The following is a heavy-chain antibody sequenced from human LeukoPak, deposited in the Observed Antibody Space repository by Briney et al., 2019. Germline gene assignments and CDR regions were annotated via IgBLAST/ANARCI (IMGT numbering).Heavy chain of an antibody. CDR3: ARAPDYGDVFDY. D-gene: IGHD4-17*01. Sequence: ASVKVSCKASGYTFTSYGISWVRQAPGQGLEWMGWISTYNGNTNYAQKLQGRVTMTTDTSTSTAYMELRSLGSDDTAVYYCARAPDYGDVFDYWGQGTLVTVSS. CDR2: ISTYNGNT. CDR1: GYTFTSYG. V-gene: IGHV1-18*01. J-gene: IGHJ4*02.